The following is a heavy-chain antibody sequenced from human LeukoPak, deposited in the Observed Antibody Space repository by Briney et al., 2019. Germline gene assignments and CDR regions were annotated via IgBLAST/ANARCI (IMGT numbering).Heavy chain of an antibody. J-gene: IGHJ3*02. CDR3: ARTGGFDAFDI. Sequence: GGSLTLSCAASGFTFSSYSMNWVRQAPGKGLEWVSSISSSSSYIYYADSVKGRFTISRDNAKNSLYLQMNSLRAEDTAVYYCARTGGFDAFDIWGQGTMVTVSS. V-gene: IGHV3-21*01. CDR2: ISSSSSYI. CDR1: GFTFSSYS.